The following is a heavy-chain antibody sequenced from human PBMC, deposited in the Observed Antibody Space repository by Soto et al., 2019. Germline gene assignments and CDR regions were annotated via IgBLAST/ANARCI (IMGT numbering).Heavy chain of an antibody. V-gene: IGHV4-28*01. D-gene: IGHD4-17*01. CDR3: ARKYGVLDAFDI. CDR1: GYSISSSNW. CDR2: IYYSGST. J-gene: IGHJ3*02. Sequence: QVQLQESGPGLVKPSDTLSLTCAVSGYSISSSNWWGWIRQPPGKGLEWIGYIYYSGSTYYNPSLKRRLTMSGDTSKNQFSRKLSSVTAVDTAVYYYARKYGVLDAFDIWGQGTMVTVSS.